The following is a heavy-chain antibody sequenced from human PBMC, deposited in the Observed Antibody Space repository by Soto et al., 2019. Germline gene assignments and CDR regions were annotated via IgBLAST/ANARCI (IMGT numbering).Heavy chain of an antibody. Sequence: PSETLSLTCTVSGGSISSYYWSWIRQPAGKGLEWIGRIHTSGSTNYNPSLKSRVTMSVDTSKNQFSLKLSSVTAADTAVYYCARVVYSNYWTPNWFDPWGQGTLVTVSS. CDR2: IHTSGST. J-gene: IGHJ5*02. D-gene: IGHD4-4*01. CDR3: ARVVYSNYWTPNWFDP. CDR1: GGSISSYY. V-gene: IGHV4-4*07.